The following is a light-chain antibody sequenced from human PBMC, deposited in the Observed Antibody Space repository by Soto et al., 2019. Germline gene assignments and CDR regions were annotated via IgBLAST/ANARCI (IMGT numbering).Light chain of an antibody. CDR2: EVS. Sequence: QSALTQPASVSGSPGQSITISCTGTSSDIGGYKYVSWYQHHPGKAPKLIIYEVSYRPSGVSNRFSGSKSGNTASLTISGLQAEDEADYYCSSYTNNSNRVFGTGTKVTVL. V-gene: IGLV2-14*01. CDR1: SSDIGGYKY. CDR3: SSYTNNSNRV. J-gene: IGLJ1*01.